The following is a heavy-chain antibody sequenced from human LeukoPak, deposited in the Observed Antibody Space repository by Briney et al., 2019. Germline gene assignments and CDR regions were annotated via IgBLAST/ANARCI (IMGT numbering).Heavy chain of an antibody. J-gene: IGHJ6*02. Sequence: SETLSLTCAVYGGSFSGYYWSWIRQPPGKGLEWIGEINHSGSTNYNPSLKSRVTISVDTSKNQFSLKLSSVTAADTAVYYCAREGWSGSYFSHYYYGMDVWGQGTTVTVSS. CDR2: INHSGST. D-gene: IGHD1-26*01. CDR1: GGSFSGYY. CDR3: AREGWSGSYFSHYYYGMDV. V-gene: IGHV4-34*01.